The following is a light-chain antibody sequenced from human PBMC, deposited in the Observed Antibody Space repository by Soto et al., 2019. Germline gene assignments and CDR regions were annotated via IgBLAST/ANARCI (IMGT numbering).Light chain of an antibody. Sequence: EIVMTQSPATLSVSPGERATLSCRASQSVSSNLAWYQQKPGQAPRLLIYGASTRATGIPARFSGSGSGTAVTLTVSSLQSEDFAVYYGQQSYNWPRTFGQGTKVEIK. CDR3: QQSYNWPRT. J-gene: IGKJ1*01. V-gene: IGKV3-15*01. CDR1: QSVSSN. CDR2: GAS.